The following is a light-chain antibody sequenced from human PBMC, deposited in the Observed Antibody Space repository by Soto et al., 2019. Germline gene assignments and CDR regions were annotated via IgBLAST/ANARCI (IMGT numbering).Light chain of an antibody. J-gene: IGKJ3*01. CDR1: QSVSSSY. CDR3: QQYGSSPFT. Sequence: EMVVTQSPGTLSLSPGERATLSCRASQSVSSSYLAWYQQKPGQAPRLLIYGASSRATGLPDRFSGSGSGTDFTLTISRLEPEDFAVYYFQQYGSSPFTFGPGTKVDIK. V-gene: IGKV3-20*01. CDR2: GAS.